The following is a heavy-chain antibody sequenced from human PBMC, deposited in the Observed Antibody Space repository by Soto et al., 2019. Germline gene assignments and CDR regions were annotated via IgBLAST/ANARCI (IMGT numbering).Heavy chain of an antibody. CDR2: ISYSGST. D-gene: IGHD1-7*01. CDR3: ATMGTPATGLYYFDY. CDR1: GGSISSGNYY. J-gene: IGHJ4*02. V-gene: IGHV4-30-4*01. Sequence: QVQLQESGPGLVKPSQTLSLTCTVSGGSISSGNYYWSWIRQPPGKGLEWIGFISYSGSTYYSASLKSRFTISVDTSKNQFSLNLSFVTAADPAVYYCATMGTPATGLYYFDYWGQGTLVTVSS.